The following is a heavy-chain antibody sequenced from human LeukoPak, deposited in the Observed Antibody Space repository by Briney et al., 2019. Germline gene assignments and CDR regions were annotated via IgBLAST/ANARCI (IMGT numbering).Heavy chain of an antibody. J-gene: IGHJ4*02. D-gene: IGHD2-2*01. CDR2: ISWNSGSI. Sequence: GGSLRLSCAASGFTFDDYAMHWVRQAPGKGLEWVSGISWNSGSIAYADSVKGRFTISRGNAKNSLYLQMNSLRAEDTALYYCAKGISTSSHRSPFDYWGQGTLVTVSS. CDR1: GFTFDDYA. CDR3: AKGISTSSHRSPFDY. V-gene: IGHV3-9*01.